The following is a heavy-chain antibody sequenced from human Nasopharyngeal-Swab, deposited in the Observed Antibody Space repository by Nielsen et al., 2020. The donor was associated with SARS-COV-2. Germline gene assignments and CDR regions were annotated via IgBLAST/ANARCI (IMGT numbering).Heavy chain of an antibody. Sequence: GESLKISCPASGFTFGDYAMSWFRQAPGKGLEWVGFIRSKAYGGTTEYAASVKGRFTISRDDSKSIAYLQMNSLKTEDTAVYYCTRVAVYYDSSGYYSGWGQGTLVTVSS. CDR1: GFTFGDYA. V-gene: IGHV3-49*03. CDR2: IRSKAYGGTT. J-gene: IGHJ4*02. CDR3: TRVAVYYDSSGYYSG. D-gene: IGHD3-22*01.